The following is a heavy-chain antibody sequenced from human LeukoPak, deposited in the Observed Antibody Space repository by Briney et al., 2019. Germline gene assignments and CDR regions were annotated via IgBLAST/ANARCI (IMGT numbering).Heavy chain of an antibody. J-gene: IGHJ4*02. D-gene: IGHD4-17*01. V-gene: IGHV1-46*01. Sequence: ASVKVSCKASGYTFTSYYMHWVRQAPGQGLEWMGIINPSGGSTSYAQKFQGRVTMTRDTSTSTVYMELSSLRSEDTAVYYCARDALAYGDSHPGWPIDYWGQGTLVTVSS. CDR3: ARDALAYGDSHPGWPIDY. CDR2: INPSGGST. CDR1: GYTFTSYY.